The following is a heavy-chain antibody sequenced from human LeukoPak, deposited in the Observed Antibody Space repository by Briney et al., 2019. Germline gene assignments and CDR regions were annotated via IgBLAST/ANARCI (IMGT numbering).Heavy chain of an antibody. CDR2: IRYDGSNK. CDR1: GFTFSSYG. V-gene: IGHV3-30*02. D-gene: IGHD3-10*01. J-gene: IGHJ4*02. CDR3: ARAELWFGELLYYYFDY. Sequence: GGSLRLSCAASGFTFSSYGMHWVRQAPGKGLEWVAFIRYDGSNKYYADSVKGRFTISRDNSKNTLYLQMNSLRAEDTAVYYCARAELWFGELLYYYFDYWGQGTLVTVSS.